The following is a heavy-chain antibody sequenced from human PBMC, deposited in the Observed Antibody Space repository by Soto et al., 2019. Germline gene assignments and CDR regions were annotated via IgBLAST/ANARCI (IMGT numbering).Heavy chain of an antibody. Sequence: QVQLVQSGAEVKKPGASVKVSCKASGYTFTSYGISWVRQAPGQGLEWMGWISAYNGNTNYAQKLHGRVTMTTDKSTSTAYMELRSVRSDDTAVYYCAGAHHLSERDAFDPRGQGTLVTVSS. D-gene: IGHD2-8*01. CDR3: AGAHHLSERDAFDP. CDR2: ISAYNGNT. V-gene: IGHV1-18*01. CDR1: GYTFTSYG. J-gene: IGHJ5*02.